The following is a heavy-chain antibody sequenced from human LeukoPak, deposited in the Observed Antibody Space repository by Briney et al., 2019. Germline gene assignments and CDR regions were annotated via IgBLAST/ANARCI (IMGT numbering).Heavy chain of an antibody. CDR3: AKAKGQYSSSQRDAFDI. J-gene: IGHJ3*02. V-gene: IGHV3-9*01. CDR1: GFTFSSYE. CDR2: ISWNSGSI. D-gene: IGHD6-13*01. Sequence: GGSLRLSCAASGFTFSSYEMNWVRRAPGKGLEWVSGISWNSGSIGYADSVKGRFTISRDNAKNSLYLQMNSLRAEDTALYYCAKAKGQYSSSQRDAFDIWGQGTMVTVSS.